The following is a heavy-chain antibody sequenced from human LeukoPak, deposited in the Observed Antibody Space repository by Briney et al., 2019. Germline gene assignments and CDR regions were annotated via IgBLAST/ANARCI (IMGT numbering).Heavy chain of an antibody. CDR1: GGSISSSSYY. D-gene: IGHD3-22*01. CDR2: IYYSGST. Sequence: SETLSLTCTVSGGSISSSSYYWGWIRQPPGKGLEWIGSIYYSGSTYYNPSLKSRVTISVDTSKNQFSLKLSSVTAADTAVYYCARDDPSDSSGYPDYWGQGTLVTVSS. CDR3: ARDDPSDSSGYPDY. V-gene: IGHV4-39*07. J-gene: IGHJ4*02.